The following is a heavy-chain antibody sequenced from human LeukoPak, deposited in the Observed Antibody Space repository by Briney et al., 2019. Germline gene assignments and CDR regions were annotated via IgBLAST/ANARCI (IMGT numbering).Heavy chain of an antibody. CDR2: INSDGRGT. CDR3: ARVGSTDSPHAFDI. D-gene: IGHD2-21*02. Sequence: GGSLRLSCAVSGFTFSSYWMHWVRQVPGKGLVWVSHINSDGRGTTYAGSVKGRFTISRDNAKNTLYLQMNSLRAEDTAVYYCARVGSTDSPHAFDIWGQGTMVTVSS. CDR1: GFTFSSYW. V-gene: IGHV3-74*01. J-gene: IGHJ3*02.